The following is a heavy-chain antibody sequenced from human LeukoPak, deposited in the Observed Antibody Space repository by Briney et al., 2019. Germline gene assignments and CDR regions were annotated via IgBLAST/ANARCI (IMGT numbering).Heavy chain of an antibody. CDR2: KYASVST. CDR1: RGSISSGSYY. V-gene: IGHV4-61*02. J-gene: IGHJ3*02. D-gene: IGHD2-21*02. CDR3: ARAQVVVVTGFDAFDI. Sequence: SETLSLTCTVSRGSISSGSYYWSWIRQPAGNGLEWIGRKYASVSTNYNPSLKSRVTISVDTSKNQFSLKLSSVTAADTAVYYCARAQVVVVTGFDAFDIWGQGTMVTVSS.